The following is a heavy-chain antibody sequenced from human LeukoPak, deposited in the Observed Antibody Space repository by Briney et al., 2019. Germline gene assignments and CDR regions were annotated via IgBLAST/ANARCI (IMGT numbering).Heavy chain of an antibody. Sequence: GGSLRLSCAASGFTFSSYGMHWVRQAPGKGLEWVAFIRYDGSNKYYADSVKGRFTISRDNSKNTLYLQMNSLRAEDTAVYYCAREIATAGTYYFDYWGQGTLVTVSS. V-gene: IGHV3-30*02. CDR3: AREIATAGTYYFDY. D-gene: IGHD6-13*01. CDR1: GFTFSSYG. J-gene: IGHJ4*02. CDR2: IRYDGSNK.